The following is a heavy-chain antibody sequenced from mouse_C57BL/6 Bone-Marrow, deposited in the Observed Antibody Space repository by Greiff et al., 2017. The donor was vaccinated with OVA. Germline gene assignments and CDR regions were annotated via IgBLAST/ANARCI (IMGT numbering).Heavy chain of an antibody. CDR1: GYSITSGYY. CDR3: ARAPLTTVVATWSYYLDY. J-gene: IGHJ2*01. D-gene: IGHD1-1*01. CDR2: ISYDGSN. Sequence: EVKLMESGPGLVKPSQSLSLTCSVTGYSITSGYYWNWIRQFPGNKLEWMGYISYDGSNNYNPSLKHRISITRATSKNQFFLKLNSLTTEDTATYYCARAPLTTVVATWSYYLDYGGQGTTPTASS. V-gene: IGHV3-6*01.